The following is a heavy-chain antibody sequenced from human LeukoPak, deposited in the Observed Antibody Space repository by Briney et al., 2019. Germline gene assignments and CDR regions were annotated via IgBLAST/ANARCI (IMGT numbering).Heavy chain of an antibody. CDR1: GFTFSDNN. J-gene: IGHJ5*01. D-gene: IGHD1-26*01. CDR2: ISSSGTTI. CDR3: ARGYSWFDW. Sequence: GGSLRLSCAASGFTFSDNNMSWIRQAPGKGLEWFSYISSSGTTIYYEDSVKGRFTISRDNAKNSLYLQMNSLRAEDTAVYYCARGYSWFDWWGQGTLVTVSS. V-gene: IGHV3-11*04.